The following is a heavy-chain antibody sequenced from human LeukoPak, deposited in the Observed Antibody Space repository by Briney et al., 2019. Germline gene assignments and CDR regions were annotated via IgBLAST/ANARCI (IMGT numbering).Heavy chain of an antibody. CDR3: ARAGADMWELRNFDY. CDR1: GYTFTSYG. V-gene: IGHV1-18*01. Sequence: ASVKVSCKASGYTFTSYGISWVRQAPGQGLEWMGWISAYNGNTNYAQKLQGRVTMTTDTSTSTAYMELRSLRSDDTAVYYCARAGADMWELRNFDYWGQGTLVTVSS. J-gene: IGHJ4*02. D-gene: IGHD1-26*01. CDR2: ISAYNGNT.